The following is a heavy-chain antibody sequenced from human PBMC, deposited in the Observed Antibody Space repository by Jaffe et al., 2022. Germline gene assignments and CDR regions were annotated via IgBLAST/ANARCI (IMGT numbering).Heavy chain of an antibody. J-gene: IGHJ2*01. CDR2: IRYDGSNK. CDR3: AKDGPGGDYGDYVAWYFDL. V-gene: IGHV3-30*02. Sequence: QVQLVESGGGVVQPGGSLRLSCAASGFTFSSYGMHWVRQAPGKGLEWVAFIRYDGSNKYYADSVKGRFTISRDNSKNTLYLQMNSLRAEDTAVYYCAKDGPGGDYGDYVAWYFDLWGRGTLVTVSS. CDR1: GFTFSSYG. D-gene: IGHD4-17*01.